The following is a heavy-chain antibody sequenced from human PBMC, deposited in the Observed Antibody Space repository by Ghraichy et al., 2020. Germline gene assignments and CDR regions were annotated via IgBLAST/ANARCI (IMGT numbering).Heavy chain of an antibody. CDR2: IYYSGST. CDR3: ASMDIVVIPTAKWAFDI. Sequence: SETLSLTCIFSGGSLSSYYWRWIRQPPGKGLEWIGYIYYSGSTNYNPSLKSRVTISVDTSKNQFSLKLSSVTAADTAVYYCASMDIVVIPTAKWAFDIWGQGTMVTVSS. CDR1: GGSLSSYY. D-gene: IGHD2-2*03. V-gene: IGHV4-59*01. J-gene: IGHJ3*02.